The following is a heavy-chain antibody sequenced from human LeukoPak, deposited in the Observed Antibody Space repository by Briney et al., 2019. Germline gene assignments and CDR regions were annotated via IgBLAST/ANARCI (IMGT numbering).Heavy chain of an antibody. Sequence: PGGSLRLPCAASGFTFSSYSMNWVRQAPGKGLEWVSSISSSSSYIYYADSVKGRFTISRDNAKNSLYLQMNSLKAEDTAVYYCARVPGGTSPYYFDYWGQGTLVTVSS. CDR1: GFTFSSYS. CDR2: ISSSSSYI. D-gene: IGHD2-2*01. V-gene: IGHV3-21*01. CDR3: ARVPGGTSPYYFDY. J-gene: IGHJ4*02.